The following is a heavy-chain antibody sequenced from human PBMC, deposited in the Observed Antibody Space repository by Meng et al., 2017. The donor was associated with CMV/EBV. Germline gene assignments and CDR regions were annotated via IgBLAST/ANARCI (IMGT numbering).Heavy chain of an antibody. CDR1: GFTCSSYW. V-gene: IGHV3-74*01. CDR3: ARMERDQRLSGYFDY. D-gene: IGHD2-2*01. Sequence: GGSLRPSCAPSGFTCSSYWMHWVRQARGKGLVWVSRINSDGSSTSYADSEKGRVTISRDNAKNTLYLQMNSLRAEDTAVYYCARMERDQRLSGYFDYWGQGTLVTVSS. CDR2: INSDGSST. J-gene: IGHJ4*02.